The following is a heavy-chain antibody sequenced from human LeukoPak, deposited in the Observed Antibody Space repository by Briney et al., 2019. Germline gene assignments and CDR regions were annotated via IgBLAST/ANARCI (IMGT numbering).Heavy chain of an antibody. CDR2: INPNSGGT. V-gene: IGHV1-2*02. CDR1: GYTFTTYD. D-gene: IGHD1-26*01. J-gene: IGHJ4*02. Sequence: ASVKVSCKASGYTFTTYDINWVRQAPGQGLEWMGWINPNSGGTNYAQKFQGRVTMTRDTSISTAYMELSRLRSDDTAVYYCARWLGRVGATDYWGQGTLVTVSS. CDR3: ARWLGRVGATDY.